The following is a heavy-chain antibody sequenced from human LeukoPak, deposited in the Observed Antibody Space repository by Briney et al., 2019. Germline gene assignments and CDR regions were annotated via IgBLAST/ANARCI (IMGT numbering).Heavy chain of an antibody. D-gene: IGHD5-18*01. CDR1: GGTFSSYA. J-gene: IGHJ4*02. V-gene: IGHV1-69*05. CDR2: IIPIFGTA. Sequence: SVKVSCKASGGTFSSYAISWVRQAPGQGLEWMGGIIPIFGTANYAQKFQGRVTITTDESTSTAYMELSSLRSEDTPVYYCASFSGYSYGFDFDYWGQGTLVTVSS. CDR3: ASFSGYSYGFDFDY.